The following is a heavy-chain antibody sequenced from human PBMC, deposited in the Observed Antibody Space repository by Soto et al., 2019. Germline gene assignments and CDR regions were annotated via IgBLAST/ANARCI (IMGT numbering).Heavy chain of an antibody. Sequence: GGSLRLSCAASGFTFSSYGMHWVRQAPGKGLEWVAVISYDGSNKYYADSVKGRFTISRDNSKNTLYLQMNSLRAEDTAVYYCAKDSRVYASIDYWGQGTLVTVSS. CDR3: AKDSRVYASIDY. CDR1: GFTFSSYG. J-gene: IGHJ4*02. V-gene: IGHV3-30*18. D-gene: IGHD2-8*01. CDR2: ISYDGSNK.